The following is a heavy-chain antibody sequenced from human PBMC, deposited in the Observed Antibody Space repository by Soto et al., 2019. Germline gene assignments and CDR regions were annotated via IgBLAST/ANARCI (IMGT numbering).Heavy chain of an antibody. CDR3: ARVLLAVAGERAFDI. J-gene: IGHJ3*02. V-gene: IGHV5-51*01. CDR1: GYSFTSYW. CDR2: IYPGDSDT. D-gene: IGHD6-19*01. Sequence: PGESLKISCKGSGYSFTSYWIGWVRQMPGKGLEWMGIIYPGDSDTRYSPSFQGQVTISADKSISTAYLQWSSLKASDTAMYYCARVLLAVAGERAFDIWGQGTMVTVSS.